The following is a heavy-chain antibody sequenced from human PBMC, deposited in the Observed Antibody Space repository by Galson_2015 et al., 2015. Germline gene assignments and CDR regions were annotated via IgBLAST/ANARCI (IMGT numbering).Heavy chain of an antibody. CDR2: IYYSGST. CDR3: ARAEYSSSSFDY. D-gene: IGHD6-6*01. CDR1: GGSVSSGSYY. Sequence: LSLTCTVSGGSVSSGSYYWSWIRQPPGKGLEWIGYIYYSGSTNYNPSLKSRVTISVDTSKNQFSLKLSSVTAADTAVYYCARAEYSSSSFDYWGQGTLVTVSS. V-gene: IGHV4-61*01. J-gene: IGHJ4*02.